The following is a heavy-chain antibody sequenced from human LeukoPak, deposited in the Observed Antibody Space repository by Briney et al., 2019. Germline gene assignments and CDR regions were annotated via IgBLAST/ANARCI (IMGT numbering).Heavy chain of an antibody. Sequence: GGSLRLSCTASGFTLSTYTMNWVRQAPGKGLEWVAVISYDGSNKYYADSVKGRFTISRDNSKNTLYLQMNSLRAEDTAVYYCAKDQRIAAPTTYYFDYWGQGTLVTVSS. CDR2: ISYDGSNK. CDR1: GFTLSTYT. CDR3: AKDQRIAAPTTYYFDY. V-gene: IGHV3-30*18. J-gene: IGHJ4*02. D-gene: IGHD6-13*01.